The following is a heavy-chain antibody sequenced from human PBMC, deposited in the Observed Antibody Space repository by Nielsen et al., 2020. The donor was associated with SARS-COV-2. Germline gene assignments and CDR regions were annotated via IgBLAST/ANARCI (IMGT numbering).Heavy chain of an antibody. CDR3: TRGFYSQSDC. Sequence: GESLRLSCAASGFTFSSYGMHWVRRAPGKGLEWVAVTSYDGSSRYYADSVKGRFTIYRDNSGNTLYLQMNTLRSEDTTLYYCTRGFYSQSDCWGQGTLVTVSS. J-gene: IGHJ4*02. CDR1: GFTFSSYG. CDR2: TSYDGSSR. D-gene: IGHD2-15*01. V-gene: IGHV3-30*03.